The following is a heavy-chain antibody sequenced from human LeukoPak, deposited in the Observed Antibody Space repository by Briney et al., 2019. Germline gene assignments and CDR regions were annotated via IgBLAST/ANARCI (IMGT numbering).Heavy chain of an antibody. CDR1: GGSISSGGYY. CDR3: ARGSYDFWSGYYNYGMDV. CDR2: INHSGST. J-gene: IGHJ6*02. Sequence: PSQTLSLTCAVSGGSISSGGYYWSWIRQPPGKGLEWIGEINHSGSTNYNPSLKSRVTISVDTSKNQFSLKLSSVTAADTAVYYCARGSYDFWSGYYNYGMDVWGQGTTVTVSS. D-gene: IGHD3-3*01. V-gene: IGHV4-30-2*01.